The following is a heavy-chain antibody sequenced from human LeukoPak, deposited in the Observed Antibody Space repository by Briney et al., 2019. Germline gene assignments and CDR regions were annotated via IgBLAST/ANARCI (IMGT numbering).Heavy chain of an antibody. CDR1: GNPISSGYF. V-gene: IGHV4-38-2*02. D-gene: IGHD3-3*01. CDR3: ARDLGLTISANWFDP. Sequence: PSETLSLTCGVSGNPISSGYFWVWIRQPPGKGLERIGSVYHTGATYYNPSLKSPVTISVDTSKNQFSLELNSVTAADTAVYYCARDLGLTISANWFDPWGQGTLVTVSS. CDR2: VYHTGAT. J-gene: IGHJ5*02.